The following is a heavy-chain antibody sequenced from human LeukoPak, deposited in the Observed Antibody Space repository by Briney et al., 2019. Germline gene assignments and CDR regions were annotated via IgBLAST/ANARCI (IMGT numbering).Heavy chain of an antibody. CDR3: AELGITMIGGV. J-gene: IGHJ6*04. CDR2: ISYDGSNK. Sequence: GRSLRLSCAASRFTFSSYAMHWVRQAPGKGLEWVAVISYDGSNKYHADSVKGRFTISRDNSKNTLYLQMNSLRAEDTAVYYCAELGITMIGGVWGKGTTVTISS. D-gene: IGHD3-10*02. CDR1: RFTFSSYA. V-gene: IGHV3-30*04.